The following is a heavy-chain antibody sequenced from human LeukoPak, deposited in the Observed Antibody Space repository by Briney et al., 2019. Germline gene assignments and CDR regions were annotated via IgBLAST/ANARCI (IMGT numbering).Heavy chain of an antibody. Sequence: GGSLRLSCTASGFTFGDYAMSWVRQAPGKGLEWVGFIRSKAYGGTTEYAASVKGRFTISRDDSKSIAYLQMNSLKTEDTAVYYCTRAPSYSGYDLFGYWGQGTLVTVSS. D-gene: IGHD5-12*01. CDR1: GFTFGDYA. CDR3: TRAPSYSGYDLFGY. V-gene: IGHV3-49*04. J-gene: IGHJ4*02. CDR2: IRSKAYGGTT.